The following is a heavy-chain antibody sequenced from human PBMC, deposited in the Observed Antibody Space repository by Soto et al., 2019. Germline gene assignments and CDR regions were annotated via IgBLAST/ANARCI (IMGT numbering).Heavy chain of an antibody. CDR1: GFTFRNYD. CDR3: AKDRQFRSYYESAGHYNN. CDR2: ISGSGGVT. D-gene: IGHD3-10*01. Sequence: EVQLLESGGGLVQPGGSLRLSCVASGFTFRNYDMRWVRQAPGKGLEWVSGISGSGGVTYYADFVKDRFTISKDNSKNTLYLQINSLRANDTAVYYCAKDRQFRSYYESAGHYNNWGQGALVTVSS. V-gene: IGHV3-23*01. J-gene: IGHJ4*02.